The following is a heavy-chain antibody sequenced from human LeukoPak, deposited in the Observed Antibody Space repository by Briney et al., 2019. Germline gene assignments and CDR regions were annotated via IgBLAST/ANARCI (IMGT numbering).Heavy chain of an antibody. D-gene: IGHD6-13*01. V-gene: IGHV1-18*01. CDR1: GYTFTNFG. Sequence: ASVKVSCKASGYTFTNFGISWVRQAPGQGLEWMGWISVYNGNTNLAQKLQGRVTMTTDTSTTTAYMELRNLRSDDTAVYYCARDHSSSSQLFDYWGQGTLVTVSS. CDR2: ISVYNGNT. J-gene: IGHJ4*02. CDR3: ARDHSSSSQLFDY.